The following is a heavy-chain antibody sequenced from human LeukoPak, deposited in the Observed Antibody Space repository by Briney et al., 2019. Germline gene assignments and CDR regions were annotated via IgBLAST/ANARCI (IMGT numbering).Heavy chain of an antibody. J-gene: IGHJ4*02. CDR1: GGSFSGYY. CDR2: INHSGST. V-gene: IGHV4-34*01. Sequence: SETLSLTCAVYGGSFSGYYWSWIRQPPGKGLEWIGEINHSGSTNYNPSLKSRVTIAVDTSKNQFSLKLSSVTAADAAVYYCARGIAVVPAVSFDYWGQGTLVTVSS. CDR3: ARGIAVVPAVSFDY. D-gene: IGHD2-2*01.